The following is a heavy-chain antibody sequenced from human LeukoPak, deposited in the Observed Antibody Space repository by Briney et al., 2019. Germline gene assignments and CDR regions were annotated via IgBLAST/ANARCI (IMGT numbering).Heavy chain of an antibody. CDR2: ISAYNGNT. Sequence: ASVKVSCKASGYTFTSYYMHWVRQAPGQGLEWMGWISAYNGNTNSAQKLQGRVTMTTDTSTSTAYMELRSLRPDDTAVYYCAGIAVVGTSYFDYWGQGTLVTISS. V-gene: IGHV1-18*04. CDR3: AGIAVVGTSYFDY. CDR1: GYTFTSYY. J-gene: IGHJ4*02. D-gene: IGHD6-19*01.